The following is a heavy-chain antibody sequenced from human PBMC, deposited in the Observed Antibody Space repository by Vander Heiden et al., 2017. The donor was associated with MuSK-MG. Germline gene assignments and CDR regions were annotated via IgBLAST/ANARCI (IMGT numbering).Heavy chain of an antibody. J-gene: IGHJ6*02. V-gene: IGHV3-21*01. CDR2: ISSSSSYI. CDR3: ARDWKIQLWLRFYGMDV. CDR1: GFTFSSYS. D-gene: IGHD5-18*01. Sequence: EVQLVESGGGLVKAGGSLRLSCAASGFTFSSYSMNWVRQAPGKGLEWVSSISSSSSYIYYADSVKGRFTISRDNAKNSLYLQMNSLRAEDTAVYYCARDWKIQLWLRFYGMDVWGQGTTVTVSS.